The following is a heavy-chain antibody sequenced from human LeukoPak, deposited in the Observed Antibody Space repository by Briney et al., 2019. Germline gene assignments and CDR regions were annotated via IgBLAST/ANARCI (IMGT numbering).Heavy chain of an antibody. CDR2: ISGSGGIT. J-gene: IGHJ4*02. D-gene: IGHD4-17*01. CDR1: GFTFASYA. V-gene: IGHV3-23*01. CDR3: AKGRLTTVISYLFDC. Sequence: GGSLRLSCAASGFTFASYAMSWVRQAPGKGLEWVSSISGSGGITYYADSLKGRFTISRDKSQSTLYLQMNSLRADDTAVYYCAKGRLTTVISYLFDCWGQGTLVTVSS.